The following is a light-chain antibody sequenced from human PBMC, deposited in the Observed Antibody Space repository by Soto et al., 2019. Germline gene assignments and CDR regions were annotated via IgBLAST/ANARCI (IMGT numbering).Light chain of an antibody. Sequence: ESVFSESPFTLSLSPIERATLSCRASQSVSNNYLAWYQQKPGQAPRLLIYGASNGATGIPDRFSGSGSGTDFTLTISRLETEDFAVYYCQQYGSSGTFGQGTKVDIK. V-gene: IGKV3-20*01. CDR2: GAS. CDR3: QQYGSSGT. J-gene: IGKJ1*01. CDR1: QSVSNNY.